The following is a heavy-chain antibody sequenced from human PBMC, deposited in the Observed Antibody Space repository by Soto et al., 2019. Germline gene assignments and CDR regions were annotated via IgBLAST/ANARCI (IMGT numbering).Heavy chain of an antibody. Sequence: EVQLLESGGDLVQPGGSLRLSCVASGVTFSSSAMTWVRQAPGKGPEWVSGIHGSGGTNTVYADSVKGRFTISRDNSKNTVYLHMNSLRDEDTAGYYCAKSLTHWRYGMDVWGRGPTVIVSS. D-gene: IGHD1-1*01. V-gene: IGHV3-23*01. J-gene: IGHJ6*02. CDR2: IHGSGGTNT. CDR1: GVTFSSSA. CDR3: AKSLTHWRYGMDV.